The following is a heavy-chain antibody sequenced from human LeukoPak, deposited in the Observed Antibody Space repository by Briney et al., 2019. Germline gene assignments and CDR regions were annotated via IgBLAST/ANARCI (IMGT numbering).Heavy chain of an antibody. Sequence: SGGSLRLSCAASGFTFSSYWMSWVRQAPGKGLEWVANIKQDGSEKYYVDSVKGRFTISRDNAKNSLYLQMNSLRAEDTAVYYCAREWLLVSSSWFDYWGQGTLVTVSS. J-gene: IGHJ4*02. CDR3: AREWLLVSSSWFDY. CDR2: IKQDGSEK. CDR1: GFTFSSYW. D-gene: IGHD6-13*01. V-gene: IGHV3-7*01.